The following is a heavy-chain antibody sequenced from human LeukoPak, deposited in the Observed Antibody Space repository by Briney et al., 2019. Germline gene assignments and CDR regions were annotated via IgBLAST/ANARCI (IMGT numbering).Heavy chain of an antibody. CDR3: ARDTIRGYSYGYFDY. V-gene: IGHV3-21*01. D-gene: IGHD5-18*01. Sequence: PGGSLRLSCAASGFAFSSYSMNWVRQAPGKGLEWVSSISSSSSYIYYADSVKGRFTISRDNAKNSLYLQMNSLRAEDTAVYYCARDTIRGYSYGYFDYWGQGTLVTVSS. CDR2: ISSSSSYI. CDR1: GFAFSSYS. J-gene: IGHJ4*02.